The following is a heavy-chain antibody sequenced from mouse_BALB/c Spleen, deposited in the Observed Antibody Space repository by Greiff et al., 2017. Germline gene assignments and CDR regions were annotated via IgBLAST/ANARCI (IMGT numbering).Heavy chain of an antibody. Sequence: EVHLVESGGGLVQPGGSLKLSCAASGFTFSSYTMSWVRQTPEKRLEWVAYISNGGGSTYYPDTVKGRFTISRDNAKNTLYLQMSSLKSEDTAMYYCARPPTPGAAWFAYWGQGTLVTVSA. CDR3: ARPPTPGAAWFAY. J-gene: IGHJ3*01. CDR2: ISNGGGST. CDR1: GFTFSSYT. V-gene: IGHV5-12-2*01.